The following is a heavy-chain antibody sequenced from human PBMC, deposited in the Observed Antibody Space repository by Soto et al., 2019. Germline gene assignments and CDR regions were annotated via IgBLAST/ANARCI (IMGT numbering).Heavy chain of an antibody. D-gene: IGHD2-21*02. CDR2: INPSSDGT. CDR1: GYSFTSYY. J-gene: IGHJ4*02. V-gene: IGHV1-46*01. CDR3: EMSPPLRDCSGGDCSHFDY. Sequence: ASVKVSCKASGYSFTSYYMHWVRQAPGQGLEWMGIINPSSDGTTYAQRLQGRLTMTRDTSTSTVYMELSRQKYEDTAEKYCEMSPPLRDCSGGDCSHFDYWGQGTLVTVSS.